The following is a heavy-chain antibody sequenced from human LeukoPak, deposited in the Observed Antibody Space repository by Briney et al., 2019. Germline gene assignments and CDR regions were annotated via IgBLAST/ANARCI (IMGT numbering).Heavy chain of an antibody. CDR2: IYYSGST. CDR3: ARVSITVVRGYHDAFDM. CDR1: GGSISSSSYY. Sequence: PSETLSLTCTVSGGSISSSSYYWGWIRQPPGKGLEWIGSIYYSGSTYYNPSLKSRVSISVDTSKKQFSLKLTSVTAADTAVYYCARVSITVVRGYHDAFDMWGQGTMVTVSS. D-gene: IGHD3-10*01. V-gene: IGHV4-39*07. J-gene: IGHJ3*02.